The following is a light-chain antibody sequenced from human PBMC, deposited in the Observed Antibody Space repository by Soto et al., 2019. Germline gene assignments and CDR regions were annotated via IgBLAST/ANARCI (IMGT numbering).Light chain of an antibody. CDR3: QQYNNWPPIT. CDR1: QSVSSTS. V-gene: IGKV3-20*01. J-gene: IGKJ5*01. CDR2: GAS. Sequence: EIVLTQSPGTLSLSPGERATLSCRASQSVSSTSLAWYQQKPGQAPRLLIYGASTRATDIPDRFSGSGSGTDFTLTISSLQSEDFAVYYCQQYNNWPPITFGQGTRLEIK.